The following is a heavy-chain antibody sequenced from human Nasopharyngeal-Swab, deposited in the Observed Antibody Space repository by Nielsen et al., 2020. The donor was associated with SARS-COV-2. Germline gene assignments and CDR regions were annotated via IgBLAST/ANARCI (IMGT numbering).Heavy chain of an antibody. V-gene: IGHV4-59*13. CDR2: ISYSGAT. CDR3: ASKYGSGSYIGFDP. Sequence: SDTLSLTCTVSGGSIDTYYWNWIRQPPGKELEWFGYISYSGATKYNPSLEGRVTISLETSKNQFFLSLSAVTAADTAVYFCASKYGSGSYIGFDPWGQGTLVTVSS. CDR1: GGSIDTYY. J-gene: IGHJ5*02. D-gene: IGHD3-10*01.